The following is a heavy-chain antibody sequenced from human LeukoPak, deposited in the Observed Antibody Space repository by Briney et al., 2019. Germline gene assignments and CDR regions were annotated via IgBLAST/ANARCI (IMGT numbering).Heavy chain of an antibody. CDR2: IYYSGST. D-gene: IGHD2-2*01. Sequence: SETLSLTCTVSGGSISSSSYYWGWIRQPPGKGLEWIGSIYYSGSTYYNPSLKSRVTISVDTSKNQFSLKLSSVTAADTAVYYCARHHKSGPTAAHFDYWGQGTLVTVSS. J-gene: IGHJ4*02. V-gene: IGHV4-39*01. CDR3: ARHHKSGPTAAHFDY. CDR1: GGSISSSSYY.